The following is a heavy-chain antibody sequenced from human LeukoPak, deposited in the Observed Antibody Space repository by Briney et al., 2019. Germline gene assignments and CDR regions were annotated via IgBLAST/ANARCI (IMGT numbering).Heavy chain of an antibody. Sequence: KPGGSLRLSCAASGFTFSTYNMSWVRQAPGEGLEWVSSISRSSYKYYADSVKGRFTISRDNAKDTLYLQMNSLRAEDTAVYYCTRDREQQPTYDYWGQGTLVTVSS. V-gene: IGHV3-21*06. J-gene: IGHJ4*02. CDR1: GFTFSTYN. D-gene: IGHD6-13*01. CDR2: ISRSSYK. CDR3: TRDREQQPTYDY.